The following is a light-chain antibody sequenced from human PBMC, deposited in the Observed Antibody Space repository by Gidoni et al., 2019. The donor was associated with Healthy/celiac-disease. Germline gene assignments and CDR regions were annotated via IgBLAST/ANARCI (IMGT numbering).Light chain of an antibody. CDR1: QSVSSSY. V-gene: IGKV3-20*01. J-gene: IGKJ1*01. CDR2: GAS. CDR3: QQYGSSPRT. Sequence: IVLTQSPGTLSLSPGERATLSCRASQSVSSSYLAWYQQKPGQAPRLLIYGASSRATGIPDRFSGSGSGTDFTLTISRLEPEDFAVYYCQQYGSSPRTFGQGIKVEIK.